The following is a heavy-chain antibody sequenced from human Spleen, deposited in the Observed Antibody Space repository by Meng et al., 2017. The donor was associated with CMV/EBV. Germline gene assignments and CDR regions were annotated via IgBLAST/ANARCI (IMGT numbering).Heavy chain of an antibody. CDR1: GGSFSIEYW. J-gene: IGHJ4*02. D-gene: IGHD3-22*01. V-gene: IGHV4-4*02. Sequence: TRAVTGGSFSIEYWGRWVRQTPGKGLQWRGELHHSGTTTYKPSRNSRVTFSLDKSKNEFSLKLTSVTVADTAVYYCARNGHYSLDSWSQGTLVTVSS. CDR3: ARNGHYSLDS. CDR2: LHHSGTT.